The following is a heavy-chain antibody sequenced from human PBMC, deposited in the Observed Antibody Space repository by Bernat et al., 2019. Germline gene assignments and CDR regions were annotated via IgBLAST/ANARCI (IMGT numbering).Heavy chain of an antibody. Sequence: QVQLVESGGGVVQPGGSLRLSCAASGFTFSSYGVHWVRQAPGKGLEWVAFIRFDVSNKYYADSVKGRFTISRDNSKSTLYLQMNSLRAEDTAVYYCAKDGGSYWNCDYWGQGTLVTVSS. CDR1: GFTFSSYG. V-gene: IGHV3-30*02. J-gene: IGHJ4*02. CDR3: AKDGGSYWNCDY. D-gene: IGHD1-26*01. CDR2: IRFDVSNK.